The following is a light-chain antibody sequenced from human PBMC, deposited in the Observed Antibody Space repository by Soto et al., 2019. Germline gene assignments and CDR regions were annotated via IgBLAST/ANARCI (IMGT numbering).Light chain of an antibody. CDR3: QQRSKLLLT. J-gene: IGKJ3*01. CDR1: QSVSSY. Sequence: EIVLTQAPPPLYLSQGERATLSFSASQSVSSYLAWYQQRPGQAPRLIIYDAYNRATGIPARFIVRGSGTDFTLTISCLALEDFAVCYCQQRSKLLLTFGPGTKVHLK. CDR2: DAY. V-gene: IGKV3-11*01.